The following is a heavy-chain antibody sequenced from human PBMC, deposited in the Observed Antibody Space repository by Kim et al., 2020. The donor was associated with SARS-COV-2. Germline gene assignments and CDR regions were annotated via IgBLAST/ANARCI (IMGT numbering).Heavy chain of an antibody. J-gene: IGHJ3*02. D-gene: IGHD3-16*01. CDR2: ISSDNGNT. V-gene: IGHV1-18*01. CDR1: GY. Sequence: ASVKVSCKPSGYITWVRQAPGKGLEWMGWISSDNGNTKYAEKFEGRVTMTTDTSTSTSYMELRSLRSDDTAEYYCARLKGGVNAFDIWGQGTMVTVSS. CDR3: ARLKGGVNAFDI.